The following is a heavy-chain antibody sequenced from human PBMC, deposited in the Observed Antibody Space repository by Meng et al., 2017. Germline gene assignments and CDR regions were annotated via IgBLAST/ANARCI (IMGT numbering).Heavy chain of an antibody. CDR2: ITKDGSRK. CDR3: ARDFDY. Sequence: QVGVWEAGGAVVPPGLALTLSCAASGFLFSNYEMHWVRQAPGKGLEWVACITKDGSRKYYLGSVRGRFTISRDNSKNTLYLEMNSLRSEDTALYYCARDFDYWGQGTLVTVSS. J-gene: IGHJ4*02. V-gene: IGHV3-30*03. CDR1: GFLFSNYE.